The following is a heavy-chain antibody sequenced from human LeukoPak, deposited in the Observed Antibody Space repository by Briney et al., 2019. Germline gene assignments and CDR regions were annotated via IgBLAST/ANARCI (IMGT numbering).Heavy chain of an antibody. CDR2: INHSGST. V-gene: IGHV4-34*01. D-gene: IGHD3-3*01. J-gene: IGHJ4*02. CDR3: ARGPDRIRVLSGPRFDY. CDR1: GGSFSGYY. Sequence: SETLSLTCAVYGGSFSGYYWRWIRQPPGKGLEWIGEINHSGSTNYNPSLKSRVTISVDTSKNQFSLKLSSVTAADTAVYYCARGPDRIRVLSGPRFDYWGQGTLVTVSS.